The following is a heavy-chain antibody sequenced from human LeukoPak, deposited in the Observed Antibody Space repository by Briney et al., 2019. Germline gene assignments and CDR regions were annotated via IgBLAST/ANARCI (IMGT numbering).Heavy chain of an antibody. J-gene: IGHJ6*02. Sequence: GGSLRLSCAASGFTFDDYGMSWVRQAPGKGLEWVSGINWNGGSTGYADSVKGRFTISRDNSKNTLYLQMNSLRAEDTAVYYCAKDRSSSWYEGPFNGMDVWGQGTTVTVSS. CDR1: GFTFDDYG. D-gene: IGHD6-13*01. CDR3: AKDRSSSWYEGPFNGMDV. CDR2: INWNGGST. V-gene: IGHV3-20*04.